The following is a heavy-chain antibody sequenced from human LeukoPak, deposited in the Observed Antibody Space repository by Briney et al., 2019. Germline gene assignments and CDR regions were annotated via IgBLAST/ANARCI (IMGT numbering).Heavy chain of an antibody. D-gene: IGHD3-10*01. CDR1: GFTFSSYA. J-gene: IGHJ4*02. CDR3: AKVRGGYYGSGSYEGVDD. V-gene: IGHV3-30*18. CDR2: LSYDGSRK. Sequence: GRSLRLSCAAPGFTFSSYAMQWVRQAPGKGLEWLAILSYDGSRKNYADSVKGRLTISRDNSKNTLYLQLNSLRGDDTAVYYCAKVRGGYYGSGSYEGVDDWGQGTLVTVSS.